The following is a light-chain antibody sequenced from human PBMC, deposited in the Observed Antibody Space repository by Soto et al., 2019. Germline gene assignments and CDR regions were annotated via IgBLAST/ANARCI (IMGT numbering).Light chain of an antibody. Sequence: EIVLTQSPGTLSLSPGEGATLSCRASQSVGSIYLAWYQQKPGQAPRLLNYGASRRATGIPDRFSGSGSGTDFTLTISRLEPEDFAVYYCQQYNGSPYTFGRGTKVEI. J-gene: IGKJ2*01. CDR1: QSVGSIY. V-gene: IGKV3-20*01. CDR3: QQYNGSPYT. CDR2: GAS.